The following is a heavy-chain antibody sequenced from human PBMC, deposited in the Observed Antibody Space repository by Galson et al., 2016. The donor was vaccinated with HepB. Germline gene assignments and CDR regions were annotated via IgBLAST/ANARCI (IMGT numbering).Heavy chain of an antibody. D-gene: IGHD3-16*01. Sequence: SLRLSCAASGFSFSNSGMSWVRQAPGRGLVWVSGINSDGSSTNYADSVKGRFTISRDNSKNTLYLYMNNLTTGDTAIYYCGKHGGFDYWGQGALVTVSS. CDR1: GFSFSNSG. CDR3: GKHGGFDY. V-gene: IGHV3-74*01. J-gene: IGHJ4*02. CDR2: INSDGSST.